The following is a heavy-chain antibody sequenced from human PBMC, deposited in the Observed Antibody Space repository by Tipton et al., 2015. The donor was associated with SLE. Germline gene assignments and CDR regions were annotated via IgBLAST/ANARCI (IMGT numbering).Heavy chain of an antibody. CDR1: GGSFSAHS. CDR3: ARRDSDFWSGYLDY. Sequence: LRLSCAVYGGSFSAHSWNWIRQPPGKGLEWVAEISHGGRTNYNPTLESRITMSVDTSKNQFSLRLTSVTAADTAVYYCARRDSDFWSGYLDYWGQGTPVTVSS. D-gene: IGHD3-3*01. J-gene: IGHJ4*02. V-gene: IGHV4-34*01. CDR2: ISHGGRT.